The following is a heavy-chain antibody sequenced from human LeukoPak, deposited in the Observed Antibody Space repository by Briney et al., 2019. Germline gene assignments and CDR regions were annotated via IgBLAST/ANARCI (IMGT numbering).Heavy chain of an antibody. J-gene: IGHJ5*02. Sequence: GGSLRLSCAASGFTFSSYWMSWVRQAPGKGLEWVANIKQDGSGEYYVDSVKGRFTISRDNAKNSLHLQMNSLRAEDTAVYYCASQYCSSTSCYLGNGWFDPWGQGTLVTVSS. D-gene: IGHD2-2*01. V-gene: IGHV3-7*01. CDR3: ASQYCSSTSCYLGNGWFDP. CDR1: GFTFSSYW. CDR2: IKQDGSGE.